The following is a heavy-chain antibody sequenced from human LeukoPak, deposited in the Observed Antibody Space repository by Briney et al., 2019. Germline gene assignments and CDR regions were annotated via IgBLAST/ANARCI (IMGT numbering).Heavy chain of an antibody. CDR3: ARPTPHGRAV. CDR1: GGSISSSSYY. Sequence: SETLSLTCTVSGGSISSSSYYWGWIRQPPGKGLEWIGSIYYSGSTYYNPSLKSRVTISVDTSKNQFSLKLSSVTAAGTAVSYCARPTPHGRAVWGKGTTVTVSS. V-gene: IGHV4-39*01. J-gene: IGHJ6*04. CDR2: IYYSGST.